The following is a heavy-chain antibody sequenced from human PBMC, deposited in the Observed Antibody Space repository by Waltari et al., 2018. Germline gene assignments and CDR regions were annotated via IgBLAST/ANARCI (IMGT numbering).Heavy chain of an antibody. CDR2: IKKEGMGK. Sequence: EVRLVESGGGLVQPGGSLRLSCAASGFTFGTYWMSWVRQAPGKGVECVANIKKEGMGKYYVDSVKGRFTSARDNAKNSLYLQMNSLRAEDTAVYYCARDEQWLGPNWFDPWGQGTLVTVSS. J-gene: IGHJ5*02. CDR3: ARDEQWLGPNWFDP. CDR1: GFTFGTYW. V-gene: IGHV3-7*01. D-gene: IGHD6-19*01.